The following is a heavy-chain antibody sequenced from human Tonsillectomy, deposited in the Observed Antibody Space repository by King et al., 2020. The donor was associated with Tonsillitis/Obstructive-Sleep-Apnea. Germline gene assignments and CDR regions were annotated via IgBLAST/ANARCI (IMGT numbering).Heavy chain of an antibody. CDR2: ISYDGSNK. CDR1: GFTFSSYG. D-gene: IGHD4-11*01. V-gene: IGHV3-30*18. J-gene: IGHJ6*02. CDR3: AKDYDSNYVLIYYYYGMDV. Sequence: VQLVESGGGVVQPGRPLRLSCAASGFTFSSYGMHWVRQAPGKGLEWVAVISYDGSNKYYADSVKGRFTISRDNSKNMLYLQMNSLRAEDTAVYYCAKDYDSNYVLIYYYYGMDVWGQGTTVTVSS.